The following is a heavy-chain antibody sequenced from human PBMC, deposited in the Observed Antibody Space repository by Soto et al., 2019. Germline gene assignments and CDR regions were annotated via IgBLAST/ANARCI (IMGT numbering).Heavy chain of an antibody. Sequence: PGGSLRLSCAASGFTFSNYNMNWVRQAPGKGLEWVANINQDATQKYYVDSVKGRFTISRDNAKNSLYLQMNSPRVEDTAVYYCARANAIDVWGQGIMVTVSS. CDR1: GFTFSNYN. CDR3: ARANAIDV. J-gene: IGHJ3*01. V-gene: IGHV3-7*01. CDR2: INQDATQK.